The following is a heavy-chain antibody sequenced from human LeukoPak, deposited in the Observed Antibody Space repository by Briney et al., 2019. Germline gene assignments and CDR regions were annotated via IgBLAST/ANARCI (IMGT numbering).Heavy chain of an antibody. CDR1: GGSISSYY. D-gene: IGHD3-3*01. J-gene: IGHJ5*02. Sequence: SETLSLTCTVSGGSISSYYWSWIRQPPGKGLEWIGYIYYSGSTNYNPSLKSRVTISVDTSKNQFSLKLSSVTAADTAVYYCAGGDFWSGDYVRWFDPWGQGTLVTVSS. CDR3: AGGDFWSGDYVRWFDP. V-gene: IGHV4-59*01. CDR2: IYYSGST.